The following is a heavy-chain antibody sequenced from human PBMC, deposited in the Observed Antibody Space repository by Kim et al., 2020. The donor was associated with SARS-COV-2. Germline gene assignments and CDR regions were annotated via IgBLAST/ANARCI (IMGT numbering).Heavy chain of an antibody. CDR3: ARGGIVVVPAAMGGGKQPTPVDY. J-gene: IGHJ4*02. Sequence: SETLSLTCTVSGGSISSSSYYWGWIRQPPGKGLEWIGSIYYSGSTYYNPSLKSRVTISVDTSKNQFSLKLSSVTAADTAVYYCARGGIVVVPAAMGGGKQPTPVDYWGQGTLVTVSS. D-gene: IGHD2-2*01. CDR2: IYYSGST. V-gene: IGHV4-39*01. CDR1: GGSISSSSYY.